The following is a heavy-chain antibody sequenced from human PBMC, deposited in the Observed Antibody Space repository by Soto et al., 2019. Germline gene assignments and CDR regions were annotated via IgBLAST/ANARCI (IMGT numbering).Heavy chain of an antibody. J-gene: IGHJ3*02. V-gene: IGHV4-34*01. D-gene: IGHD1-1*01. CDR3: ARVERGTATTVVDAFDI. Sequence: QVQLQQWGAGLLKPSETLSLTCAVYGGFVSSGSYYWSWIRQPPGKGLEWIGEMSHSGGTHFNPSLKSRVTVSVDPSKDQFSLKMSSVTAADTALYYWARVERGTATTVVDAFDIWGPGTMVTVAS. CDR2: MSHSGGT. CDR1: GGFVSSGSYY.